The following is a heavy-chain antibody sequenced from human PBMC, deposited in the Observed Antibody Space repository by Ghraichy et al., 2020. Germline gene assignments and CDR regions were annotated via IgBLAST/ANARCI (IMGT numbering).Heavy chain of an antibody. D-gene: IGHD3-22*01. CDR2: IYTSGST. V-gene: IGHV4-4*09. CDR3: ARLYYYDSSGFYYYYYYGMDV. J-gene: IGHJ6*02. CDR1: GGSISSYY. Sequence: SETLSLTCTVSGGSISSYYWSWIRQPPGKGLEWIGYIYTSGSTNYNPSLKSRVTISVDTSKNQFSLKLSSVTAADTAVYYCARLYYYDSSGFYYYYYYGMDVWGQGTTVTVSS.